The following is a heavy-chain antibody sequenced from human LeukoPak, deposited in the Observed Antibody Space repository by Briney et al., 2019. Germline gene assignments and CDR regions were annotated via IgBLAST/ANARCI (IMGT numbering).Heavy chain of an antibody. D-gene: IGHD2-2*01. Sequence: GGSLRLSCAASGFTFSSYAMSWVRRAPGKGLEWVSAISGSGGSTYYADSVKGRFTISRDNSKNTLYLQMNSLRAEDTAVYYCATDIVVVPALFDYWGQGTLVTVSS. J-gene: IGHJ4*02. V-gene: IGHV3-23*01. CDR1: GFTFSSYA. CDR2: ISGSGGST. CDR3: ATDIVVVPALFDY.